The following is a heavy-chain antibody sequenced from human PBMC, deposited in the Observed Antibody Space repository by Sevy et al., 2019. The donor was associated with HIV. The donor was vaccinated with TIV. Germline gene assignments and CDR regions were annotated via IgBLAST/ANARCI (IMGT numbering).Heavy chain of an antibody. CDR2: IKEDGSVK. V-gene: IGHV3-7*01. Sequence: GGSLRLSCEASGFTFSSYWMSWVRQAPGKGLEWVANIKEDGSVKYYVESGKGRFTISRDNAKNSVHLQMNSLRAEDAALYYCVRAIGAAGSYWGLGTLVTVSS. J-gene: IGHJ4*02. CDR1: GFTFSSYW. CDR3: VRAIGAAGSY. D-gene: IGHD6-13*01.